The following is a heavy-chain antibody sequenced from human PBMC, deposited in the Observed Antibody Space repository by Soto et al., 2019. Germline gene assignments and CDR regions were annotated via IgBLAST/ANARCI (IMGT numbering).Heavy chain of an antibody. CDR2: ISGSGGST. CDR3: ANDIASAGIDH. D-gene: IGHD6-13*01. CDR1: GFNFRSYS. J-gene: IGHJ4*02. Sequence: PGGSLRLSCAASGFNFRSYSMSWVRQAPGKGLEWVSTISGSGGSTYYADSVKGRFTISRDNSKNTLCLQMNSLRAEDTAVYYCANDIASAGIDHWGQGTLVTVSS. V-gene: IGHV3-23*01.